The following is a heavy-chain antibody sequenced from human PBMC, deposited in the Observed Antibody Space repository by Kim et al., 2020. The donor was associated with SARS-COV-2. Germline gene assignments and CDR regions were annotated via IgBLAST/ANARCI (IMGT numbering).Heavy chain of an antibody. CDR2: ISYDGSNK. CDR3: AKGPRGGLRAWVFDY. CDR1: GFTFSSYG. J-gene: IGHJ4*02. D-gene: IGHD4-17*01. Sequence: GGSLRLSCAASGFTFSSYGMHWVRQAPGKGLEWVAVISYDGSNKYYADSVKGRFTISRDNSKNTLYLQMNSLRAEDTAVYYCAKGPRGGLRAWVFDYWGQGTLVTVSS. V-gene: IGHV3-30*18.